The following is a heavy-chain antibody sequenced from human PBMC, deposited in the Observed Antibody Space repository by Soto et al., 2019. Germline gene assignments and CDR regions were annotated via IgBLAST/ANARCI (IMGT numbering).Heavy chain of an antibody. CDR3: AGGVGLAF. Sequence: SETLSLTCTVSGGSISRYYWSWIRQPPGKGLEWIGHIYFSGSTNYNPSLKSRVTISVDTSKNQFSLKLSSVTAADTAMYYCAGGVGLAFWGQETLVTVSS. CDR2: IYFSGST. D-gene: IGHD3-16*01. J-gene: IGHJ4*02. CDR1: GGSISRYY. V-gene: IGHV4-59*01.